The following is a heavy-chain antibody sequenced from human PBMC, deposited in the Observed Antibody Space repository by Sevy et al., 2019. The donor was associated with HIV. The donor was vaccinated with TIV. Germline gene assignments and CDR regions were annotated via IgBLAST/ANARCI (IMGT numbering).Heavy chain of an antibody. CDR2: IYYSGST. D-gene: IGHD4-4*01. CDR3: ASTYMTTGFDP. Sequence: SETLSLTCTVSGGSVSSGSYYWSWIRQPPGKGLQWIGYIYYSGSTNYNPSLKSRVTISVDTSKNQFSLKLSSVTAADTAVYYCASTYMTTGFDPWGQGTLVTVSS. V-gene: IGHV4-61*01. CDR1: GGSVSSGSYY. J-gene: IGHJ5*02.